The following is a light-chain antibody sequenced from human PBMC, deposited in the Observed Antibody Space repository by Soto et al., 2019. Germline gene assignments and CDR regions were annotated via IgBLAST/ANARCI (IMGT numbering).Light chain of an antibody. CDR1: QSVGSN. J-gene: IGKJ1*01. CDR3: QQYYNWWT. V-gene: IGKV3-15*01. CDR2: GAS. Sequence: VLTQSPGTLSLSPGESATLSCRASQSVGSNLAWYQQKPGQAPRLLIYGASTRVTGIPARLSGSGSGTEFTLTISSLQSEDFAVYHCQQYYNWWTFGQGTKVDIK.